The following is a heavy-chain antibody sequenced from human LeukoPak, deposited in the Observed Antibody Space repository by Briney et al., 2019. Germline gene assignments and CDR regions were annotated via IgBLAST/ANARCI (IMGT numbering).Heavy chain of an antibody. CDR1: GYIFSSYW. Sequence: GESLKISCKGSGYIFSSYWIAWVRQMPGKGLEWVGIIYPGDTDTRYSPSFQGQVTISADKSVSTAYLQWNSLKASDTAIYYYARGYYYESSGYYPGYFQYRGQGTLVTVSS. D-gene: IGHD3-22*01. V-gene: IGHV5-51*01. CDR2: IYPGDTDT. CDR3: ARGYYYESSGYYPGYFQY. J-gene: IGHJ1*01.